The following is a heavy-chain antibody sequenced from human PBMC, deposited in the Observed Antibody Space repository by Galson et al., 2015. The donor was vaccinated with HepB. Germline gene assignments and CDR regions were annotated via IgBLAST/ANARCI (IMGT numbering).Heavy chain of an antibody. CDR3: ARDGKVVVPAGLNWFDP. CDR2: INHSGST. D-gene: IGHD2-2*01. J-gene: IGHJ5*02. Sequence: LRLSCAASGFTFGDHAMSWIRQPPGKGLEWIGEINHSGSTNYNPSLKSRVTISVDTSKNQFSLKLSSVTAADTAVYYCARDGKVVVPAGLNWFDPWGQGTLVTVSS. V-gene: IGHV4-34*01. CDR1: GFTFGDHA.